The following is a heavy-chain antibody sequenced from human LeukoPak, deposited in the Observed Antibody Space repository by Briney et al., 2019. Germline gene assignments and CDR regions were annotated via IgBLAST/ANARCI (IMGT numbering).Heavy chain of an antibody. CDR1: GFTFSNAW. J-gene: IGHJ4*02. CDR2: IKSKTDGGTT. D-gene: IGHD3-10*01. Sequence: GGSLRLSCAASGFTFSNAWMSWVRQAPGKGLEWGGRIKSKTDGGTTDYAAPVKGRFTISRDDSKNTLYLQMNSLKTEDTAVYYCTTDEEWFGELLHWGQGTLVTVSS. CDR3: TTDEEWFGELLH. V-gene: IGHV3-15*01.